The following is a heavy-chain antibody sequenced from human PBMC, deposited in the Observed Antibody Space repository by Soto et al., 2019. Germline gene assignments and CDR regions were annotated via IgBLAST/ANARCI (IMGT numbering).Heavy chain of an antibody. J-gene: IGHJ6*02. CDR1: GGTFSSYS. Sequence: SVKVSCKASGGTFSSYSISWVRQAPGQGLEWMGGIIPIFGTANYAQKFQGRVTITADESTSTAYMELSSLRSEDTAVYYCARDPPYSSSSGLYYGMDVWGQGTTVTVSS. D-gene: IGHD6-6*01. CDR3: ARDPPYSSSSGLYYGMDV. CDR2: IIPIFGTA. V-gene: IGHV1-69*13.